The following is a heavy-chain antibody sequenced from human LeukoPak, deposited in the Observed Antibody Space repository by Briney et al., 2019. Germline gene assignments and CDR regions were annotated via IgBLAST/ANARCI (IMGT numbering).Heavy chain of an antibody. D-gene: IGHD2-2*02. CDR3: AREGYCSSTSCYMTFDP. J-gene: IGHJ5*02. CDR1: GYTFTGYY. CDR2: INPNGGGT. V-gene: IGHV1-2*02. Sequence: ASVKVSCKASGYTFTGYYMHWVRQAPGQGLEWMGWINPNGGGTNYAQKFQGRVTMTRDTSISTAYMELSRLRSDDTAVYYCAREGYCSSTSCYMTFDPWGQGTLVTVSS.